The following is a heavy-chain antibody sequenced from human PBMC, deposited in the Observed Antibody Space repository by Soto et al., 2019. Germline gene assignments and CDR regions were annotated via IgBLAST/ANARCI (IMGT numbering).Heavy chain of an antibody. CDR3: TTSENYYDRIPNFEY. Sequence: GGSLRLSCAASGFTFSSYAMSWVRQAPGKGLEWVGRIKSKTDGGTTDYAAPVKGRFTISRDDSKNTLYLQMNSLKTEDTAVYYCTTSENYYDRIPNFEYWGQGTLVTVSS. D-gene: IGHD3-22*01. J-gene: IGHJ4*02. CDR2: IKSKTDGGTT. V-gene: IGHV3-15*01. CDR1: GFTFSSYA.